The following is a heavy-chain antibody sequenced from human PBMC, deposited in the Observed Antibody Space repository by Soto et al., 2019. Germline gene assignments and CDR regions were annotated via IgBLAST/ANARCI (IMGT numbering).Heavy chain of an antibody. Sequence: EVQLLESGGGLVQPGGSLRLSCAASGFTFSSYAMSWVRQAPGKGLEWVSAISGSGSSTYYADSVKGRFTFSRDSSKNTLYLQMNSLRAGDTAVYYCAKEGGWYGFDNWGQGTLVTVSS. D-gene: IGHD6-19*01. CDR3: AKEGGWYGFDN. V-gene: IGHV3-23*01. CDR2: ISGSGSST. J-gene: IGHJ4*02. CDR1: GFTFSSYA.